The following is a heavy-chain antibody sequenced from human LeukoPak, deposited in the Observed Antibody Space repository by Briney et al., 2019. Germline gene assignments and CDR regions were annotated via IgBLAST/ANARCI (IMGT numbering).Heavy chain of an antibody. Sequence: SETLSLTCTVSGGSISGNYYWSWIRQPAGKGLEWIGRISPSGSTKYNPSLKSRVTISVDTSKNQFSLNLISVTAADTAVYYCAREVAAAGNDYWGQGTLVTVSS. V-gene: IGHV4-4*07. D-gene: IGHD6-13*01. CDR1: GGSISGNYY. CDR3: AREVAAAGNDY. CDR2: ISPSGST. J-gene: IGHJ4*02.